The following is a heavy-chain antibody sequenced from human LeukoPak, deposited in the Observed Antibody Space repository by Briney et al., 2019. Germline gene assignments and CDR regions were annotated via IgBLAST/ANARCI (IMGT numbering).Heavy chain of an antibody. J-gene: IGHJ4*02. CDR2: INTDGSIT. D-gene: IGHD3-10*01. CDR3: ARDRGPRTGFMVREAYDY. V-gene: IGHV3-74*01. Sequence: GGSLRLSCAASVFTFSDYWIHWVRQAPGKGLVWVSRINTDGSITNYADSVKGRFSISRDNAKITLYLQMSSLRAEDTAVYYCARDRGPRTGFMVREAYDYWGQGTLVTVSS. CDR1: VFTFSDYW.